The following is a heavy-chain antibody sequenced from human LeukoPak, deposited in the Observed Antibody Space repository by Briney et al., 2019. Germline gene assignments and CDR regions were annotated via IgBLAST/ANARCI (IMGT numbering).Heavy chain of an antibody. CDR1: GGSISSGGYS. Sequence: SQTMSLTCAVSGGSISSGGYSWGWLRQPPGKGLEYIGYIHHSGITYYNPPLKRRLTITVDRSKNQFSLKLTSVTGADTAMYYCARGGYTMDVWGQGTTVTVSS. CDR3: ARGGYTMDV. V-gene: IGHV4-30-2*01. D-gene: IGHD1-1*01. J-gene: IGHJ6*01. CDR2: IHHSGIT.